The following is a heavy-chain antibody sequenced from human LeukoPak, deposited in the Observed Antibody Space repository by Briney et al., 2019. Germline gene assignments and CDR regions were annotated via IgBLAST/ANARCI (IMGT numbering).Heavy chain of an antibody. J-gene: IGHJ5*02. V-gene: IGHV3-30*02. Sequence: PGGSLRLSCAASGFTFSSYGMHWVRQAPGKGLEWVAFIRYDGSNKYYADSVKGRFTISRDNAKNTLYLQMNSLRAEDTAVYYCARERGYQFDPWGQGTLVTVSS. CDR2: IRYDGSNK. CDR3: ARERGYQFDP. D-gene: IGHD5-18*01. CDR1: GFTFSSYG.